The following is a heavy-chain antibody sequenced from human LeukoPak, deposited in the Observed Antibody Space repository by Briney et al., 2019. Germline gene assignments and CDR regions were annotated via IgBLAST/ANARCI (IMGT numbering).Heavy chain of an antibody. J-gene: IGHJ1*01. Sequence: PSETLSLTCAVYGGSFSGYYWSWIRQPPGKGLEWIGEINHSGSTNYNPSLKSRVTISVDTSKNQFSLKLSSVTAADTAVYYCLLLESGFQHRGQGTLVTVSS. V-gene: IGHV4-34*01. CDR2: INHSGST. D-gene: IGHD3-3*01. CDR3: LLLESGFQH. CDR1: GGSFSGYY.